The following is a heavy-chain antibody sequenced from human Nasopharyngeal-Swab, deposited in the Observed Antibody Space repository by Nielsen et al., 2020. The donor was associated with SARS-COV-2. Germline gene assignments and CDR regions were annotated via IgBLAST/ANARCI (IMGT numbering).Heavy chain of an antibody. CDR1: GFTFSSYS. D-gene: IGHD6-13*01. J-gene: IGHJ6*02. Sequence: GGSLRLSCAASGFTFSSYSMNWVRQAPGKGLEWVSYISSSSSTIYYADSVKGRFTISRDNAKNSLCLQMNSLRDEDTAVYYCARDPQYSSSWSYYYYYGMDVWGQGTTVTVSS. CDR3: ARDPQYSSSWSYYYYYGMDV. V-gene: IGHV3-48*02. CDR2: ISSSSSTI.